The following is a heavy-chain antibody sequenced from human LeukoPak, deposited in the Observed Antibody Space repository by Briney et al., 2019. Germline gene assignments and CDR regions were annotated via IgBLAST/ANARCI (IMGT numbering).Heavy chain of an antibody. J-gene: IGHJ4*02. CDR1: GFTFSTYG. Sequence: GGSLRLSCAASGFTFSTYGMHWVRQAPGKGLEWVAVIWYDGSDKYYADSVKGRFTISRDNSKNTLYLQMSSLRAEDTAVYYCARDSIRDGYNSDYFDYWGQGTLVTVSS. CDR2: IWYDGSDK. D-gene: IGHD5-24*01. CDR3: ARDSIRDGYNSDYFDY. V-gene: IGHV3-33*01.